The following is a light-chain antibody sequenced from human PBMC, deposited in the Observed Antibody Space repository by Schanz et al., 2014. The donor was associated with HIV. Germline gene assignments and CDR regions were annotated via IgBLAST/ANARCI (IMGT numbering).Light chain of an antibody. Sequence: EIVLTQSPGTLSLSPGERATLSCRASQSVWESQLAWYQQKPGQAPRLLVYGISTRATGIPDRFSGSGSGTDFTLTINRLEPEDFAVYYCQYFGNSGGTFGGGTKVEIK. CDR2: GIS. V-gene: IGKV3-20*01. CDR1: QSVWESQ. J-gene: IGKJ4*01. CDR3: QYFGNSGGT.